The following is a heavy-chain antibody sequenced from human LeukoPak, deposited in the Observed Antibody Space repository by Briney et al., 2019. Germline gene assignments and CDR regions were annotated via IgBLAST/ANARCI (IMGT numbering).Heavy chain of an antibody. V-gene: IGHV3-66*01. Sequence: GGSLRLSCAASGFTFSSYAMSWVRQAPGKGLEWVSVIYSGGSTYYADSVKGRFTISRDNSKNTLYLQMNSLRAEDTAVYYCARSTVTTVYGMDVWGQGTTVTVSS. D-gene: IGHD4-17*01. CDR3: ARSTVTTVYGMDV. CDR2: IYSGGST. CDR1: GFTFSSYA. J-gene: IGHJ6*02.